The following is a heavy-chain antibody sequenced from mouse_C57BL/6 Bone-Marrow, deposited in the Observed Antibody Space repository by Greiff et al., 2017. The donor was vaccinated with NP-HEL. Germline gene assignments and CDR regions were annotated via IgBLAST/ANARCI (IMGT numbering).Heavy chain of an antibody. D-gene: IGHD1-1*01. CDR2: IDPSDSYT. J-gene: IGHJ4*01. Sequence: QVQLQQPGAELVRPGTSVKLSCKASGYTFTSYWMHWVKQRPGQGLEWIGVIDPSDSYTNYNQKFKGKATLTVDTSSSTAYIQLSSLTSEDSAVYYCARGGATVVAHYYAMDYWGQGTSVTVSS. V-gene: IGHV1-59*01. CDR3: ARGGATVVAHYYAMDY. CDR1: GYTFTSYW.